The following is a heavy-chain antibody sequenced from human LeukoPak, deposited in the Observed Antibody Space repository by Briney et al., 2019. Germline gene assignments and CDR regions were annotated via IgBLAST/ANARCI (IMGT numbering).Heavy chain of an antibody. D-gene: IGHD3-10*01. CDR1: GYTFTGYY. V-gene: IGHV1-2*04. CDR3: ARGGPRYYGSGSAFDI. J-gene: IGHJ3*02. CDR2: INPNSGGT. Sequence: GASVKVSCKASGYTFTGYYMHWVRQAPGQGLEWMGWINPNSGGTNYAQKLQGWVTMTRDTSISTAYMELSRLRSDDTAVYYCARGGPRYYGSGSAFDIWGQGTMVTVSS.